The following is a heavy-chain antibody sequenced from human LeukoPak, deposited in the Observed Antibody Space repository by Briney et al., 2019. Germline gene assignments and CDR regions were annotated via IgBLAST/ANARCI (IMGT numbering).Heavy chain of an antibody. V-gene: IGHV3-30-3*01. CDR1: GFTFGSYA. Sequence: GRSLRLSCAASGFTFGSYAMHWVRQAPGKGLEWVAVISYDGSNKYYADSVKGRFTISRDNSKNTLYLQMNSLRAEDTAVYYCASPLRFIDYWGQGTLVTVSS. CDR2: ISYDGSNK. D-gene: IGHD3-3*01. J-gene: IGHJ4*02. CDR3: ASPLRFIDY.